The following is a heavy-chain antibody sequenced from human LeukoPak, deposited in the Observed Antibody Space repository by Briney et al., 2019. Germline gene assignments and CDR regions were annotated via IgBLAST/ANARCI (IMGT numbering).Heavy chain of an antibody. CDR2: IYTSGST. CDR1: GGSFSGYY. V-gene: IGHV4-4*07. J-gene: IGHJ4*02. D-gene: IGHD2-15*01. CDR3: GRCGGSCHRYEY. Sequence: SETLPLTCTLCGGSFSGYYWSWIRQPAAKGLEGIGRIYTSGSTNSNPSLKSRVTMSVDPSKSQFSLKLSSVTAADTAVYYCGRCGGSCHRYEYLGQGALGTVSS.